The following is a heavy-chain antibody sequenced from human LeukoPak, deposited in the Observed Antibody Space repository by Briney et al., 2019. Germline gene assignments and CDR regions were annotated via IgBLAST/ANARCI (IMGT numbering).Heavy chain of an antibody. Sequence: GGSLRLSCAASGFTFSSYSMNWVRQAPGKGLEWVSSISSSSSYIYYADSVKGRFTISRDNAKNSLYLQMNSLRAEGTAVYYCARAVSSTLGDWFDPWGQGTLVTVSS. J-gene: IGHJ5*02. V-gene: IGHV3-21*01. CDR1: GFTFSSYS. D-gene: IGHD3-16*01. CDR3: ARAVSSTLGDWFDP. CDR2: ISSSSSYI.